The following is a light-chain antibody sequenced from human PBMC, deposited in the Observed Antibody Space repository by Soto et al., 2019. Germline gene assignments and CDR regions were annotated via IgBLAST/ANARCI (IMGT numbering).Light chain of an antibody. J-gene: IGLJ3*02. Sequence: QTLVTQSPSASASLGASVKLTCTLSSGYSTNAIAWHQQQSEKGPRFLMKINYDGTHSKGDGFFDRFSGSSSGAERHLSISSLQYEDEADDYSQSLGTGIQVFGGGTKVTVL. CDR3: QSLGTGIQV. V-gene: IGLV4-69*01. CDR2: INYDGTH. CDR1: SGYSTNA.